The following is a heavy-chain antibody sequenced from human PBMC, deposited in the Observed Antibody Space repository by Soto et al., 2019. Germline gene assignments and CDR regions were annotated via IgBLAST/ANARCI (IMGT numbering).Heavy chain of an antibody. CDR2: IWYDGSNK. V-gene: IGHV3-33*01. D-gene: IGHD2-15*01. J-gene: IGHJ5*02. CDR1: GFTFSSYG. Sequence: QVQLVESGGGVVQPGRSLRLSCAASGFTFSSYGMHWVRQAPGKGLEWVAVIWYDGSNKYYADSVKGRFTISRDNSKNTLYLQMNSLRAEDTAVYYCARDTGYCSGGSCSISENWFDPWGQGTLVTVSS. CDR3: ARDTGYCSGGSCSISENWFDP.